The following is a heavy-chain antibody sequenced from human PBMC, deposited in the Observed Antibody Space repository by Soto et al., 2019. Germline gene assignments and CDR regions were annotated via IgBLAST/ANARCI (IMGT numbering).Heavy chain of an antibody. Sequence: SETLSLTCTVSGGSISSYYWSWIRQPPGKGLEWIGYIYYSGSINYNPSLKSRVTISVDTSKNQFSLKLSSVTAADTAVYYCARAQVWYSYGYWFDPWGQGTLVTVSS. CDR3: ARAQVWYSYGYWFDP. J-gene: IGHJ5*02. CDR1: GGSISSYY. CDR2: IYYSGSI. D-gene: IGHD5-18*01. V-gene: IGHV4-59*01.